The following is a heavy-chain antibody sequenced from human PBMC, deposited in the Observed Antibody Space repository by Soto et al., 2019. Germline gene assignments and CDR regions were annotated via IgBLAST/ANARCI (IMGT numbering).Heavy chain of an antibody. Sequence: PSETLSLTCTVSGVSISSYYWSWIRQPPGKGLEWIGYIYYSGSTNYNPSLKSRVTISVDTSKNQFSLKLSSVTAADTAVYYCARTGTISGYHDYWGQGTLVTVSS. CDR3: ARTGTISGYHDY. CDR1: GVSISSYY. J-gene: IGHJ4*02. D-gene: IGHD3-22*01. CDR2: IYYSGST. V-gene: IGHV4-59*01.